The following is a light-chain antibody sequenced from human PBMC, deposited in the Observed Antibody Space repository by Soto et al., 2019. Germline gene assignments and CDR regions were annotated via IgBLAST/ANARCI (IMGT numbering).Light chain of an antibody. CDR2: GVS. Sequence: EIVLTQSPGTLSLSPGERATLSCRASQGLSSSYLAWYQQKPGQAPRLLMYGVSSRATGIPDRFSGSGSGTDFTLTISRLEPEDFAVYYCQQYDSSPLTFGGGTKVEIK. V-gene: IGKV3-20*01. CDR1: QGLSSSY. CDR3: QQYDSSPLT. J-gene: IGKJ4*01.